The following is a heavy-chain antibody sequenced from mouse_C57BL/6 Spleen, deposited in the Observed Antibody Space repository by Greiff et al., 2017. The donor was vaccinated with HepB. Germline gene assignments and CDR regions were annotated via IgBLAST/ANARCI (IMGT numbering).Heavy chain of an antibody. CDR3: AREYYDWYFDV. J-gene: IGHJ1*03. D-gene: IGHD1-1*01. Sequence: EVQGVESGGGLVKPGGSLKLSCAASGFTFSSYAMSWVRQTPEKRLEWVATISDGGSYTYYPDNVKGRFTISRDNAKNNLYLQMSHLKSEDTAMYYCAREYYDWYFDVWGTGTTVTVSS. CDR1: GFTFSSYA. V-gene: IGHV5-4*01. CDR2: ISDGGSYT.